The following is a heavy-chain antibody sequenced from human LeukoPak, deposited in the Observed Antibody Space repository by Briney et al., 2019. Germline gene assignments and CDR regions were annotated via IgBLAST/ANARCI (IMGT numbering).Heavy chain of an antibody. J-gene: IGHJ6*02. Sequence: PGGSLRLSCAASGFTVSSNYMSWVRQAPGKGLEWVSIIYSSGNTYYADSVKGRFTISRDNSKNPLYLQMNSLRAEDTAVYYCATMTTVIMGGYYYGMDVWGQGTTVTVSS. D-gene: IGHD4-17*01. V-gene: IGHV3-53*01. CDR3: ATMTTVIMGGYYYGMDV. CDR1: GFTVSSNY. CDR2: IYSSGNT.